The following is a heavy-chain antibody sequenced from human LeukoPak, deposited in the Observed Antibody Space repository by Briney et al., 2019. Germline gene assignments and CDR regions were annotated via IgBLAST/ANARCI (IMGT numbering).Heavy chain of an antibody. V-gene: IGHV3-64*01. J-gene: IGHJ4*02. Sequence: GGSLRLSCAASGFTLSSYGMHWVRQAPGKGLECVSAIGSNGANTYYASSVMGRFTISRDSSKNKLYLQMGGLRTEDMAVYYCARWLGAYDCWGQGVLVSVSS. CDR1: GFTLSSYG. CDR2: IGSNGANT. CDR3: ARWLGAYDC. D-gene: IGHD2-21*01.